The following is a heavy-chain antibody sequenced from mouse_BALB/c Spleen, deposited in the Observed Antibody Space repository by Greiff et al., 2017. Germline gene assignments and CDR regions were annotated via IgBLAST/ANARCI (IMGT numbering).Heavy chain of an antibody. CDR3: ARDLDDYDVWFAY. J-gene: IGHJ3*01. D-gene: IGHD2-4*01. CDR2: IWGDGST. V-gene: IGHV2-6-7*01. CDR1: GFSLTGYG. Sequence: VKVVESGPGLVAPSQSLSITCTVSGFSLTGYGVNWVRQPPGKGLEWLGMIWGDGSTDYNSALKSRLSISKDNSKSQVFLKMNSLQTDDTARYYCARDLDDYDVWFAYWGQGTLVTVSA.